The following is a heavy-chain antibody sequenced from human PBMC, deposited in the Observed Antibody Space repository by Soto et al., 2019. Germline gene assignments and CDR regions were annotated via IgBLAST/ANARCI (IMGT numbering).Heavy chain of an antibody. CDR3: AKASSHVAGAVDY. V-gene: IGHV3-9*01. Sequence: EVDLVESGGGLVRPGRSLRLSCAASGFTFHDYAMHWVRQVPGKGLEWVSGISWNSGNIAYVDSVKGRFTISRDNAQSSLYLQMNGLKAEDTALYYCAKASSHVAGAVDYWGQGTLVTVSS. J-gene: IGHJ4*02. CDR2: ISWNSGNI. D-gene: IGHD6-19*01. CDR1: GFTFHDYA.